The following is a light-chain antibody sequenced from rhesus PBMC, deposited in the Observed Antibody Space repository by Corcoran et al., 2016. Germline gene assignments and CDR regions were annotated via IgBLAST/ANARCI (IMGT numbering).Light chain of an antibody. V-gene: IGKV3-24*01. Sequence: EIVMTQSPATLSLSPGERATLSCRASQSVSSSLAWYQQQPGQAPRLLIYGASSRATGLPGRFSGSGSWTDFTLTISSLEPEDVAVYDCRQHSNWPRTFGQGTKVEIK. CDR2: GAS. CDR1: QSVSSS. J-gene: IGKJ1*01. CDR3: RQHSNWPRT.